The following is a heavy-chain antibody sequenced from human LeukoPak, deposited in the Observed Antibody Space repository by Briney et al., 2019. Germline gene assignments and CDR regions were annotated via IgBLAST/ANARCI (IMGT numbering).Heavy chain of an antibody. CDR3: VGHDFWTGPDY. CDR2: IYSRGST. D-gene: IGHD3/OR15-3a*01. Sequence: PSETLSLTCTVSGGSISSYYWSWIRRPPGKGLEWIGCIYSRGSTNYNSSLKTRVTISVDTSKNQFSLKVSSVTVADTAVYYCVGHDFWTGPDYWGQGTLVTVSS. CDR1: GGSISSYY. J-gene: IGHJ4*02. V-gene: IGHV4-4*09.